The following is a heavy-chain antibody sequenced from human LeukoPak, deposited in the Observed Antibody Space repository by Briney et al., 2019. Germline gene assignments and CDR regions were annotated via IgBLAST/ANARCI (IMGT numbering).Heavy chain of an antibody. D-gene: IGHD1-26*01. Sequence: GESLKISRKGSGYSFTTYWIGWVRQMPGKGLEWIGIIYPGDSDTRYSPSFQGHVTISADKSVSTAYLQWSSLKASDTAMYYCGRQVGATLYFDDWGQGTLVTVSS. CDR3: GRQVGATLYFDD. CDR1: GYSFTTYW. CDR2: IYPGDSDT. V-gene: IGHV5-51*01. J-gene: IGHJ4*02.